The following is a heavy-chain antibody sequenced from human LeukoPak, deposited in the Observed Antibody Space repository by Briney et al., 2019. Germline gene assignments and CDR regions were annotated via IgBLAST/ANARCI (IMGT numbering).Heavy chain of an antibody. CDR1: GGSFSGYY. J-gene: IGHJ5*02. CDR2: INHSGST. V-gene: IGHV4-34*01. CDR3: ARGRCSGGSCDNWFDP. Sequence: SETPSLTCAVYGGSFSGYYWSWIRQPPGKGLEWIGEINHSGSTNYNPSLKSRVTISVDTSKNQFSLKLSSVTAADTAVYYCARGRCSGGSCDNWFDPWGQGTLVTVSS. D-gene: IGHD2-15*01.